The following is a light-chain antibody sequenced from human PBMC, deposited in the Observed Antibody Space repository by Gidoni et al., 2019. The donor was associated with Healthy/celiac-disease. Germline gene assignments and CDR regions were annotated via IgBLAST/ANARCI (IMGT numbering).Light chain of an antibody. J-gene: IGKJ2*01. CDR1: QSVSSSY. CDR2: GAS. Sequence: EIVLTQSPGTLSLSPGERATRSCRASQSVSSSYLAWYQQKPGQAPRLLIYGASSRATVIPDRFSGSGSGTDFTLTISRLEPEDVAVYYCQQYGSSPYTFXQXTKLEIK. V-gene: IGKV3-20*01. CDR3: QQYGSSPYT.